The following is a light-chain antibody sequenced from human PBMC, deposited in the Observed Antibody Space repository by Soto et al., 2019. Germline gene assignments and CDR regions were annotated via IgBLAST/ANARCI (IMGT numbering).Light chain of an antibody. CDR3: YLYSVDSVI. CDR2: DTS. Sequence: QAVVTQEPSLTVSPGGTVTLTCGSSTGAVTSGHYPYWFQQKPGQAPTTLIYDTSNKHSWTPARFSGSLVGGKAALTLSGARHEDEAKYYCYLYSVDSVIFGGGTKLTVL. CDR1: TGAVTSGHY. V-gene: IGLV7-46*01. J-gene: IGLJ2*01.